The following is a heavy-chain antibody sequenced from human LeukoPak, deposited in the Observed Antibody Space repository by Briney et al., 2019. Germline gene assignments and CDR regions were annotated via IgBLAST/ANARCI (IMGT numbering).Heavy chain of an antibody. CDR2: IKEDGSEK. V-gene: IGHV3-7*01. CDR3: ATDVGAD. J-gene: IGHJ4*02. Sequence: GGSLRLSCAASGLTFSSSWMTWVRQTPGKGLEWVANIKEDGSEKYYVDSVKGRFTISRDNAKNSLYLQMNSLRAEDTALYYCATDVGADRGQGTLVTVSS. CDR1: GLTFSSSW.